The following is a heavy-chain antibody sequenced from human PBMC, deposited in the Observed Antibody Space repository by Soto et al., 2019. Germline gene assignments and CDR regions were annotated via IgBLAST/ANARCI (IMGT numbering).Heavy chain of an antibody. CDR3: ARVGRSYYESSGYDY. J-gene: IGHJ4*02. CDR2: INSDGSIT. CDR1: GFTFNQYW. D-gene: IGHD3-22*01. Sequence: EVQMVESGGGLVQPGGSLRLSCAASGFTFNQYWMHWVPQGPGKGLVWLSRINSDGSITDYADTVKGRVTISRDNAKNTIYLQMNSLRYEDTTVYYCARVGRSYYESSGYDYGGQGALVTASS. V-gene: IGHV3-74*01.